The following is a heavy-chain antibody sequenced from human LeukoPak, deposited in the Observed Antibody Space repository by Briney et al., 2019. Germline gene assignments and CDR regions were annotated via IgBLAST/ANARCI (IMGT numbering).Heavy chain of an antibody. J-gene: IGHJ4*02. CDR1: GFTFSDSY. CDR3: ARESTAAGTVYFDY. V-gene: IGHV3-11*01. D-gene: IGHD6-13*01. CDR2: ISSSGSTI. Sequence: GGSLRLSCAASGFTFSDSYMSWIRQAPGKGLEWVSYISSSGSTIYYADSVKGRFTISRDNAKNSLYQQMNSLRAEDTAVYYCARESTAAGTVYFDYWGQGTLVTVSS.